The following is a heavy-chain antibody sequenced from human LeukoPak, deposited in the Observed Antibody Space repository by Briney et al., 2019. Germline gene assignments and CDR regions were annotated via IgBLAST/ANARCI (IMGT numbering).Heavy chain of an antibody. V-gene: IGHV4-34*01. J-gene: IGHJ4*02. Sequence: PSETLSLTCAVYGESFSGYYWSWIRQPPGKGLEWIGEINHSGSTYYNPSLKSRVTISVDTSKNQFSLKLSSVTAADTAVYYCARATYYYGSGSLGYWGQGTLVTVSS. D-gene: IGHD3-10*01. CDR1: GESFSGYY. CDR3: ARATYYYGSGSLGY. CDR2: INHSGST.